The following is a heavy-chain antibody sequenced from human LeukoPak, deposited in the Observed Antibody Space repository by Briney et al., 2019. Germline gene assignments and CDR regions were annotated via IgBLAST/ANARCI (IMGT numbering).Heavy chain of an antibody. J-gene: IGHJ4*02. CDR3: EVRNRF. V-gene: IGHV3-23*01. CDR1: GFSFSSYA. Sequence: GGSLRLSCATSGFSFSSYAMSWVRQAPGKGLEWVSAMSSSDDGRYYAASVRGRFTISRDTSRSTLYLQMNSLRAEDTAVYYCEVRNRFWGQGTLVTVSS. CDR2: MSSSDDGR.